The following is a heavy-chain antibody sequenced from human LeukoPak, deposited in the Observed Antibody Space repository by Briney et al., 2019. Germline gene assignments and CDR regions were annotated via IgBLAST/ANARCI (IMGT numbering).Heavy chain of an antibody. CDR1: GGSFSGYY. Sequence: PSETLSLTCAVYGGSFSGYYWSWIRQPPGKGLEWIGEINHSGSTNYNPSLKSRVTISVDTSKSQFSLKLSSVTAADTAVYYCARRLFEVDSSGYYYSGMDVWGQGTTVTVSS. V-gene: IGHV4-34*01. CDR3: ARRLFEVDSSGYYYSGMDV. CDR2: INHSGST. D-gene: IGHD3-22*01. J-gene: IGHJ6*02.